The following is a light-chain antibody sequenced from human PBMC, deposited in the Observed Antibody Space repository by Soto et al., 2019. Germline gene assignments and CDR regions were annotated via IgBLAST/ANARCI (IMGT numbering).Light chain of an antibody. J-gene: IGKJ2*01. CDR3: QQYNNWPPYT. V-gene: IGKV3-15*01. CDR1: QSVSSN. CDR2: GAS. Sequence: EIVMTQSPATLSVSPVERATLSCRASQSVSSNLAWYQQKPGQAPMLLIYGASTRATGIPARFSGSGSGTEFTLTISSLQSEDFAVYYWQQYNNWPPYTFGQGTKLEIK.